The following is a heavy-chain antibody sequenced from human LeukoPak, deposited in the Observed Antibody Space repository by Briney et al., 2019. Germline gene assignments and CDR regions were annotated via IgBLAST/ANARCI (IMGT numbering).Heavy chain of an antibody. CDR3: ASMYYYDSSGYCGDYYYYMDV. CDR1: SNY. CDR2: IYYSGST. Sequence: SNYMSWVRQPPGKGLEWIGSIYYSGSTYYNPSLKSRVTISVDTSKNQFSLKLSSVTAADTAVYYCASMYYYDSSGYCGDYYYYMDVWGKGTTVTVSS. D-gene: IGHD3-22*01. V-gene: IGHV4-39*01. J-gene: IGHJ6*03.